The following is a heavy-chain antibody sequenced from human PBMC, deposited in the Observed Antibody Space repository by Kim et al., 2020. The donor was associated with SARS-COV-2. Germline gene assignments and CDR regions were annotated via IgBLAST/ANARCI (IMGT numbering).Heavy chain of an antibody. J-gene: IGHJ5*02. CDR3: VRYYSRSSGWFDP. D-gene: IGHD6-6*01. V-gene: IGHV3-48*03. Sequence: DSVKGRFTISRDNAKNSLYLQMNSLRAEDTAVYYCVRYYSRSSGWFDPWGQGTLVTVSS.